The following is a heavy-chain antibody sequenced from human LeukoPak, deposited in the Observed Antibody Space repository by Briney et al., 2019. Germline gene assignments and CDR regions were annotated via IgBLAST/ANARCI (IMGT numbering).Heavy chain of an antibody. CDR2: ISSSSSYI. J-gene: IGHJ4*02. CDR3: AKDGGSYYLDY. V-gene: IGHV3-21*04. D-gene: IGHD1-26*01. Sequence: PGGSLRLSCAASGFTFSSYSMNWVRQAPGKGLEWVSSISSSSSYIYYADSVKGRITISRDNSKNTLYLQMNDLKAEDTALYYCAKDGGSYYLDYWGQGTLVAVSS. CDR1: GFTFSSYS.